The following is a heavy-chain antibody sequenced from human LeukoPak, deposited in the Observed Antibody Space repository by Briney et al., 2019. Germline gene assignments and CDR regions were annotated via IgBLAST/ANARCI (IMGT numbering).Heavy chain of an antibody. CDR2: IYTTGTA. CDR3: ATVGGEGGFLHY. CDR1: GGFISGSY. Sequence: SETLSLTCTVSGGFISGSYWSWIRQPAGKGLEWIGRIYTTGTANYNPSLTSRVTMSVDTSKKQLSLKLNSVTAADTAVYYCATVGGEGGFLHYWGQGILVAVSS. D-gene: IGHD7-27*01. V-gene: IGHV4-4*07. J-gene: IGHJ4*02.